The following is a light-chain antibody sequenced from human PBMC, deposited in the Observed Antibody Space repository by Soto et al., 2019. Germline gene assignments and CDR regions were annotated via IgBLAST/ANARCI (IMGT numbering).Light chain of an antibody. CDR2: RAS. V-gene: IGKV1-5*03. J-gene: IGKJ1*01. Sequence: DIQMTQSPSTLSASVGDRVSITCWASQAISSWLAWYQQKPGKAPKPLIYRASTLESGVPSRFSGSGSGTEFTLTISSLQPDDFATYYCQDYSTDSRTFGQGTRVEIK. CDR3: QDYSTDSRT. CDR1: QAISSW.